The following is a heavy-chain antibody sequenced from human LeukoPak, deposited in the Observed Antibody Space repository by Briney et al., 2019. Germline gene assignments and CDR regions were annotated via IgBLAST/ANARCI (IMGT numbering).Heavy chain of an antibody. CDR2: IRYDGSNK. D-gene: IGHD5-18*01. CDR3: AKDAVDTAIPSWFDP. V-gene: IGHV3-30*02. Sequence: TGGSLRLSCAASGFTFSSYGMYWVRQAPGKGLEWVAFIRYDGSNKYYADSGKGRFTISRDNSKNTLYLQMNSLRAEDTAVYYCAKDAVDTAIPSWFDPWGQGTLVTVSS. J-gene: IGHJ5*02. CDR1: GFTFSSYG.